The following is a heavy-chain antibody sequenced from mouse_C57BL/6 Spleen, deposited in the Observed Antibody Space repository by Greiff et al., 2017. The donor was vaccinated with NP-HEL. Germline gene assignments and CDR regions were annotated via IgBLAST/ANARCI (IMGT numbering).Heavy chain of an antibody. J-gene: IGHJ1*03. Sequence: EVQLQQSGPELVKPGASVKIPCKASGYTFTDYNMDWVKQSHGKSLEWIGDINPNNGGTIYNQKFKGKATLTVDKSSSTAYMELRSLTSEDTAVYYCARYHYYGSSYDWYFDVWGTGTTVTVSS. V-gene: IGHV1-18*01. D-gene: IGHD1-1*01. CDR1: GYTFTDYN. CDR2: INPNNGGT. CDR3: ARYHYYGSSYDWYFDV.